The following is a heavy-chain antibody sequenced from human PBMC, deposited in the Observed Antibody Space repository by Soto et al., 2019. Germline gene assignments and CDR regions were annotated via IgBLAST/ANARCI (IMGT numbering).Heavy chain of an antibody. CDR3: ARLSSSGPRGYYYGMDV. Sequence: PGESLTISCTGSGCSFARYWIGWVRQMPGKGLEWMGIIYPGDSDTRYSPSFQGQVTISADKSISTAYLQWSSLKASDTAMYYCARLSSSGPRGYYYGMDVWGQGTTVTVSS. D-gene: IGHD6-13*01. J-gene: IGHJ6*02. V-gene: IGHV5-51*01. CDR1: GCSFARYW. CDR2: IYPGDSDT.